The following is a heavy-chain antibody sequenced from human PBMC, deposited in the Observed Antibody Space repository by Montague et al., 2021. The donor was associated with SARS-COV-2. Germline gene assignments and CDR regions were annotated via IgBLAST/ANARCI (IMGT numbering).Heavy chain of an antibody. CDR1: GFTFSRYA. D-gene: IGHD1-26*01. J-gene: IGHJ4*02. V-gene: IGHV3-30-3*01. CDR2: LSYDGSNQ. CDR3: ASGYSGSYYYFDY. Sequence: SLRLSGAASGFTFSRYAMHWVRQAPGKGLEWVAVLSYDGSNQYYSDSCXGRFTISRDNSKNTLYLQMNSLRAEDTAVYYCASGYSGSYYYFDYWGQGTLVTVSS.